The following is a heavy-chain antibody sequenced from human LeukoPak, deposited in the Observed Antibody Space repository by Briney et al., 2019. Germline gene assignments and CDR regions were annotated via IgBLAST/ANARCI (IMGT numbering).Heavy chain of an antibody. D-gene: IGHD3-10*01. CDR3: ARAYYYGAGSLFYFDS. V-gene: IGHV1-2*02. Sequence: GASVKVSCKASGYTFTDYYMHWVRQAPGQGLEWMGWINPNSGDTNYAQKFQGRVTMTRDTSISTAYMELSRLRSDDTAVYYCARAYYYGAGSLFYFDSWGQGTLVTVSS. CDR1: GYTFTDYY. J-gene: IGHJ4*02. CDR2: INPNSGDT.